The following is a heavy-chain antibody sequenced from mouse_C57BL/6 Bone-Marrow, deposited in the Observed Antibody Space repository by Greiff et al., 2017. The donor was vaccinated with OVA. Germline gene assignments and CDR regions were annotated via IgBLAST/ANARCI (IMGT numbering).Heavy chain of an antibody. Sequence: QVQLQQSGAELVRPGASVMLSCKASGYTFTDYEMHWVKQTPVHGLEWIGAIDPETGGTAYNQKFKGKATLTADKSSSTDYMELRSLTSEDSAVYYWTRGYSIYYDMDYWGQGTSVTVSS. D-gene: IGHD2-5*01. J-gene: IGHJ4*01. CDR3: TRGYSIYYDMDY. CDR2: IDPETGGT. CDR1: GYTFTDYE. V-gene: IGHV1-15*01.